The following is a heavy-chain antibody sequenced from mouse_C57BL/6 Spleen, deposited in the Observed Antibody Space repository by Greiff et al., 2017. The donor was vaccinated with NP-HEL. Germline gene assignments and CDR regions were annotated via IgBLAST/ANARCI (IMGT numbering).Heavy chain of an antibody. D-gene: IGHD1-1*01. CDR2: IYPRDGSP. Sequence: QVQLQQSGPELVKPGASVKLSCKASGYTFTSYDINWVKQRPGQGLEWIGWIYPRDGSPKYNEKFKGKATLTVDTSSSTAYMELHSLTSEDSAVYFWARSREYYGSSYWYFDVWGTGATVTVS. CDR3: ARSREYYGSSYWYFDV. V-gene: IGHV1-85*01. CDR1: GYTFTSYD. J-gene: IGHJ1*03.